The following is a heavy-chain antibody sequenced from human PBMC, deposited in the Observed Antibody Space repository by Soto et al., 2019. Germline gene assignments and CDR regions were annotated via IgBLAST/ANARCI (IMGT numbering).Heavy chain of an antibody. V-gene: IGHV4-34*01. D-gene: IGHD3-16*02. Sequence: PSDTMSLTCAVYGVSFGSYFWIWIRQPPGKGLEWIGEIKDSGTTNYNPSLKSRVTISIDRSKNQFSLKLSSVTAADTAVYYCARPDRFTFLGCWGPGTLVPVSS. CDR2: IKDSGTT. CDR1: GVSFGSYF. J-gene: IGHJ4*01. CDR3: ARPDRFTFLGC.